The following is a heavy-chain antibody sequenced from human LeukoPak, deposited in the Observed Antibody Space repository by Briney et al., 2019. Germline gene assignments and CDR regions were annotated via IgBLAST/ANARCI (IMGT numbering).Heavy chain of an antibody. CDR3: ARQGPHSSSWYKADYYFDY. CDR1: GGSISSGSYY. D-gene: IGHD6-13*01. Sequence: PSQTLSLTCTVSGGSISSGSYYWSWIRQPAGKGLEWIGRIYTSGSTNYNPSLKSRVTISVDTSKNQFSLKLSSVTAADTAVYYCARQGPHSSSWYKADYYFDYWGQGTLVTVSS. CDR2: IYTSGST. J-gene: IGHJ4*02. V-gene: IGHV4-61*02.